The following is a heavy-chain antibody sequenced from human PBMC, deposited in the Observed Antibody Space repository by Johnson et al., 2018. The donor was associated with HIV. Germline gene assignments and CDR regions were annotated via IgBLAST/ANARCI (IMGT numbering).Heavy chain of an antibody. J-gene: IGHJ3*02. Sequence: VQLVESGGGVVQPGRSLRLSCAASGFTFSGYAMHWVRQAPGMGLRWVACISYDGGNKYYADSVKGRFTISRDNSRDTLFLEMNSLRAEDMGVYYCARVRFSSSFLDAFDIWGQGTMVTVSS. D-gene: IGHD6-13*01. CDR1: GFTFSGYA. CDR3: ARVRFSSSFLDAFDI. CDR2: ISYDGGNK. V-gene: IGHV3-30*04.